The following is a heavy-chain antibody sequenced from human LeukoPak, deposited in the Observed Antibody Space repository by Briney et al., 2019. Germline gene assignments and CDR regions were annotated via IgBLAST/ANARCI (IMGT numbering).Heavy chain of an antibody. Sequence: PGGSLRLSCAASGFTFSSYSMRWVRQAPGKGLEWVGVIYYDGSKKYYADSVNGRFTISRDNSENTLYLQMNRLRAEDTAVYYRARGGVGSGYGSEGDFDYWGQGTLVTVSS. CDR3: ARGGVGSGYGSEGDFDY. CDR1: GFTFSSYS. J-gene: IGHJ4*02. V-gene: IGHV3-30*03. D-gene: IGHD5-12*01. CDR2: IYYDGSKK.